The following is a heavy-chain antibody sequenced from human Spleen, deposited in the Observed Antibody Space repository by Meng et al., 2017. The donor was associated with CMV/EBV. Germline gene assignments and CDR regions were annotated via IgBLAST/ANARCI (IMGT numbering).Heavy chain of an antibody. V-gene: IGHV4-59*12. Sequence: SETLSLTCTVSGASIGTYYWTWIRQPPGRGLEWIGYISYSGSTYSNPSLKSRVTISVDTSKNQFSLKLSSVTAADTAVYYCARDRGGLYSGYESPYGMDVWGQGTTVTVSS. CDR3: ARDRGGLYSGYESPYGMDV. CDR1: GASIGTYY. D-gene: IGHD5-12*01. J-gene: IGHJ6*02. CDR2: ISYSGST.